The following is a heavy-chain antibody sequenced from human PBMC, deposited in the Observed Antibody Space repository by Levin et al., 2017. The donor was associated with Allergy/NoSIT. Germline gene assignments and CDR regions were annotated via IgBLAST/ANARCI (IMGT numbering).Heavy chain of an antibody. CDR3: ARQLVGYSSYCDS. Sequence: PSETLSLTCTVSGVSITTHFWSWIRQPPGKGLEWIAYIYHNGDANYNPSLRSRVTISVDPSKNQFSLKLSSVTAADTAVYYCARQLVGYSSYCDSWGQGTLVTVSS. D-gene: IGHD5-12*01. CDR1: GVSITTHF. CDR2: IYHNGDA. V-gene: IGHV4-59*08. J-gene: IGHJ4*02.